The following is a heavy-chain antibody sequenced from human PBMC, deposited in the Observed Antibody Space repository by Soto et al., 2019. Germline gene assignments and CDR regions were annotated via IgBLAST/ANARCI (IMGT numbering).Heavy chain of an antibody. CDR2: ISYDGSNK. J-gene: IGHJ4*02. D-gene: IGHD4-4*01. CDR1: GFTFSSYG. CDR3: AKDLTVTTSAGSYYFDY. V-gene: IGHV3-30*18. Sequence: GGSLRLSCAASGFTFSSYGMHWVRQAPGKGLEWVAVISYDGSNKYYADSVKGRFTISRDNSKNTLYLQMNSLRAEDTAVYYCAKDLTVTTSAGSYYFDYWGQGTLVTVSS.